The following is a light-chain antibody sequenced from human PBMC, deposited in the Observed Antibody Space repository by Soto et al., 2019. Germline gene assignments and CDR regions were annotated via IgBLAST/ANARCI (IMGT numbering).Light chain of an antibody. J-gene: IGKJ5*01. CDR3: QQYNSYSIT. CDR2: AAA. CDR1: QSINRF. Sequence: DIQMTQSPSSLSASVGDRVTITCRASQSINRFLNWYQQKPGKAPKLLIYAAASLQSGVPSRFSGSGSGTDFTLTISSLQPEDFATYYCQQYNSYSITFGQGTRLEIK. V-gene: IGKV1-39*01.